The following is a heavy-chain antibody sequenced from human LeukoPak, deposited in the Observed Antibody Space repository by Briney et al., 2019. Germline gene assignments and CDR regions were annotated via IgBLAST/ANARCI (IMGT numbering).Heavy chain of an antibody. CDR1: GYTFMSHG. D-gene: IGHD2-15*01. V-gene: IGHV1-18*01. Sequence: ASVKVSCKAYGYTFMSHGISWVRQAPGQGLEWMGWISGSSSNTNYAQRLQGRVTMTTDTSTSTAYMELRSLRSDDTAVYYCARDQFLLGYCSGGRGCRRAYYFDYWGQGTLVTVSS. CDR3: ARDQFLLGYCSGGRGCRRAYYFDY. J-gene: IGHJ4*02. CDR2: ISGSSSNT.